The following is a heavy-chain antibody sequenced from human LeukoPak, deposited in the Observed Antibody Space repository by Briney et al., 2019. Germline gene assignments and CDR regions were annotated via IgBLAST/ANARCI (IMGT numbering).Heavy chain of an antibody. CDR2: ISSSSSTI. Sequence: PGGSLRLSCAASGFTFSSYSMNWVRQAPGKGLEWVSYISSSSSTIYYADSVKGRFTISRDNAKNSLYLQMNSLRAEDTAVYYCARDSGPALWGSLRWFDPWGQGTLVTVSS. CDR1: GFTFSSYS. J-gene: IGHJ5*02. D-gene: IGHD3-16*01. V-gene: IGHV3-48*01. CDR3: ARDSGPALWGSLRWFDP.